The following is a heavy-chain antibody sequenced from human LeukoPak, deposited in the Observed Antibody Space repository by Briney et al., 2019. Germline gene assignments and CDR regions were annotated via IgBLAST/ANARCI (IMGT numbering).Heavy chain of an antibody. CDR1: GGTFSSYA. CDR2: IIPIFGTA. V-gene: IGHV1-69*13. Sequence: SVKVSCKAPGGTFSSYAISWVRQAPGQGLEWMGGIIPIFGTANYAQKFQGRVTITADESTSTAYMELSSLRSEDTAVYYCARMGRVLHGVYYYYYYMDVWGKGTTVTVSS. D-gene: IGHD3-10*01. CDR3: ARMGRVLHGVYYYYYYMDV. J-gene: IGHJ6*03.